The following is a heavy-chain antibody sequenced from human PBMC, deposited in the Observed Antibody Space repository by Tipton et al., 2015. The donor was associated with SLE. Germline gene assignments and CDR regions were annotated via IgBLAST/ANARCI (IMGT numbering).Heavy chain of an antibody. D-gene: IGHD1-1*01. V-gene: IGHV3-9*01. Sequence: RSLRLSCAASGFTFDDYAMHWVRQVPGKGLEWVSGISWNSGNIAYAESVKGRFTISRDNAENSLYLEMNSLRREDTALYFCAKATGYNWNDRDAFDVWGQGTMVTVSS. CDR2: ISWNSGNI. J-gene: IGHJ3*01. CDR3: AKATGYNWNDRDAFDV. CDR1: GFTFDDYA.